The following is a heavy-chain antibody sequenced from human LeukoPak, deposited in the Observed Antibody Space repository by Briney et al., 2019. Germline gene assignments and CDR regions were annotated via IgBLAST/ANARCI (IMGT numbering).Heavy chain of an antibody. D-gene: IGHD3-10*01. Sequence: SETLSLTCTVSGGSISSSSYYWGWIRQPPGKGLEWIGSIYYSGSTYYNPSLKSRVTISVDTSKNQFSLKLSSVTAADTAVYYCARDTGSGSYYRFDYWGQGTLVTVSS. CDR3: ARDTGSGSYYRFDY. V-gene: IGHV4-39*07. CDR1: GGSISSSSYY. CDR2: IYYSGST. J-gene: IGHJ4*02.